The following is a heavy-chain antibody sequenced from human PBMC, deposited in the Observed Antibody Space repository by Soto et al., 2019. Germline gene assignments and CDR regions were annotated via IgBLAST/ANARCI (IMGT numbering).Heavy chain of an antibody. CDR2: ISAYNGNT. D-gene: IGHD2-2*01. J-gene: IGHJ5*02. Sequence: ASVKVSCKASGYTFTSYGISWVRQAPGQGLEWMGWISAYNGNTNYAQKLQGRVTMTTDTSTSTAYMELRSLRSDDTAVYYCARNLHSWVPAASFIGTNWFDPWGQGTLVTVSS. CDR1: GYTFTSYG. V-gene: IGHV1-18*01. CDR3: ARNLHSWVPAASFIGTNWFDP.